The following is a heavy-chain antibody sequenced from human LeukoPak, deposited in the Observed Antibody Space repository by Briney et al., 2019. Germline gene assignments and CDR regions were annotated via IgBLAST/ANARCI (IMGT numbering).Heavy chain of an antibody. CDR1: GFTFSNYA. Sequence: GGSLRLSCAASGFTFSNYAMSWVRQAPGKGLEWVSGISGGGDSTYYADSVKGRFTISRDNSKSTLYLQMNGLRAEDTAVFYCARHLLYYDILTGHRDTEFDYWGQGTLVTVSS. V-gene: IGHV3-23*01. J-gene: IGHJ4*02. CDR3: ARHLLYYDILTGHRDTEFDY. CDR2: ISGGGDST. D-gene: IGHD3-9*01.